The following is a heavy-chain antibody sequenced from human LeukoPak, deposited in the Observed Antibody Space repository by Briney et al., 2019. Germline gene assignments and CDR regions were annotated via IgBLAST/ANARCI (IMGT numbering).Heavy chain of an antibody. V-gene: IGHV3-53*05. J-gene: IGHJ4*02. D-gene: IGHD6-13*01. CDR3: AVDSRDGYYFDY. CDR1: GFAFGSYA. Sequence: GGSLRLSCEASGFAFGSYAMTWVRQAPGKGLEWVSVIYSGGSTYYADSVKGRFTISRDNSKNTLYLQMNSLRAEDTAVYYCAVDSRDGYYFDYWGQGTLVTVSS. CDR2: IYSGGST.